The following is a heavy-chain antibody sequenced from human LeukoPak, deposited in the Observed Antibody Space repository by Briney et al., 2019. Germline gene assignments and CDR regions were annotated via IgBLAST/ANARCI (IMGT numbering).Heavy chain of an antibody. Sequence: PSETLSLTCAVYGGSFSGYYWSWIRQPPGKGLEWIGEINHSGSTNYNPSLKSRVTISVDTSKNQFSLKLSSVTAADTAVYYCARRRYYYGSGSYYKATNWFDPWGQGTLVTVSS. D-gene: IGHD3-10*01. CDR3: ARRRYYYGSGSYYKATNWFDP. CDR1: GGSFSGYY. V-gene: IGHV4-34*01. J-gene: IGHJ5*02. CDR2: INHSGST.